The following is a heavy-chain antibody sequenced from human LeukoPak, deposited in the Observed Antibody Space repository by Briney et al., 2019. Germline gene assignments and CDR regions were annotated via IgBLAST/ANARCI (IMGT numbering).Heavy chain of an antibody. CDR2: ISYDGSNK. V-gene: IGHV3-30*18. CDR1: GFTFSSYG. D-gene: IGHD7-27*01. J-gene: IGHJ4*02. CDR3: AKDRLRFTSHWGGDY. Sequence: GRSLRLSCAASGFTFSSYGMHWVRQAPGKGLEWVAVISYDGSNKYYADSVKGRFTISRDNSKNTLYLQMNSLRAEDTAVYYCAKDRLRFTSHWGGDYWGQGTLVTVSS.